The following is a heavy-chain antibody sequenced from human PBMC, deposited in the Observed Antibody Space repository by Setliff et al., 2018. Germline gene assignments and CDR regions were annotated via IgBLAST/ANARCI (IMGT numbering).Heavy chain of an antibody. CDR3: ARGSIVGPTRGDFDF. J-gene: IGHJ4*02. CDR2: IIPITGTT. D-gene: IGHD1-26*01. V-gene: IGHV1-69*16. CDR1: GGTLTTFTTYS. Sequence: RASVKVSCKASGGTLTTFTTYSLIWVRQAPGQGLEWMGGIIPITGTTNYAQRFQGRITISTDESSSTVYMEMSRLKSEDTAVYYCARGSIVGPTRGDFDFWGLGTMVTVS.